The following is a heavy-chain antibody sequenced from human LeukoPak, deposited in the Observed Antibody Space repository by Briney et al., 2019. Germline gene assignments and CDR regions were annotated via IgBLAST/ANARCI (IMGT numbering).Heavy chain of an antibody. CDR1: GFTFSSYE. D-gene: IGHD4-17*01. V-gene: IGHV3-48*03. CDR3: ASARGPYGDYAGGYFDY. CDR2: ISSSGSTI. Sequence: PRGSLRLSCAASGFTFSSYEMNWVRQAPGKELEWVSYISSSGSTIYYADSVKGRFTISRDNAKNSLYLQMNSLRAEDTAVYYCASARGPYGDYAGGYFDYWGQGTLVTVSS. J-gene: IGHJ4*02.